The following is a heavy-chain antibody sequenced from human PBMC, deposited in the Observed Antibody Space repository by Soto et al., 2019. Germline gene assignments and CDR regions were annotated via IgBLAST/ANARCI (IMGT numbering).Heavy chain of an antibody. V-gene: IGHV3-23*01. J-gene: IGHJ6*02. CDR2: ISGSGGST. CDR1: GFTFSSYA. D-gene: IGHD3-3*01. CDR3: AKVLRPYYDFWSGPIRDGMDV. Sequence: PVGSLRLSCAASGFTFSSYAMSWVRQAPGKGLEWVSAISGSGGSTYYADSVKGRFTISRDNSKNTLYLQMNSLRAEDTAVYYCAKVLRPYYDFWSGPIRDGMDVWGQGTTVTVSS.